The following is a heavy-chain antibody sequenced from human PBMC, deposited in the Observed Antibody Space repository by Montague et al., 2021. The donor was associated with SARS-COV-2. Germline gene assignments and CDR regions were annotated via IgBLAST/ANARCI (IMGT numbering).Heavy chain of an antibody. Sequence: SETLSLTCSVSGGSITSSNYYWVWIRRPPGKGLEWIGRIFYKGSTYYNPYFKSRLTLSVDTSKNQFSLRLSSVTAADTAVYYCARGTLSVNMALVVLLGGLYYFDSWGQGTLVAVSS. J-gene: IGHJ4*02. D-gene: IGHD4/OR15-4a*01. CDR1: GGSITSSNYY. CDR2: IFYKGST. V-gene: IGHV4-39*01. CDR3: ARGTLSVNMALVVLLGGLYYFDS.